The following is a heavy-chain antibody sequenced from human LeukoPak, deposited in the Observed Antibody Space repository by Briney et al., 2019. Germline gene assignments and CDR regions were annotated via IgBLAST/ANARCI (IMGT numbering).Heavy chain of an antibody. CDR1: GGSFSGYY. CDR3: ARGNDPGRYDFWSGGGYYFDY. J-gene: IGHJ4*02. CDR2: INHSGST. V-gene: IGHV4-34*01. Sequence: SETLSLTCAVYGGSFSGYYWSWIRQPPGKGLEWIGEINHSGSTNYNPSLKNRVTISVDTSKNQFSLKLSSVTAADTAVYYCARGNDPGRYDFWSGGGYYFDYWGQGTLVTVSS. D-gene: IGHD3-3*01.